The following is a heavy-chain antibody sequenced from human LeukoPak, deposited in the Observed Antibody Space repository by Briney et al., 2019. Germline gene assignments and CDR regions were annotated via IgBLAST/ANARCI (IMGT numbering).Heavy chain of an antibody. CDR2: INQDGSEK. CDR3: ARGPSARFFGVAKGAFDI. J-gene: IGHJ3*02. D-gene: IGHD3-3*01. V-gene: IGHV3-7*01. CDR1: GFTFTTYW. Sequence: PGGSLRLSCAASGFTFTTYWMGWVRQAPGKGLEWVANINQDGSEKYYVDSVKGRFTISRDNAKNSLYLQMNSLRAEDTAVYYCARGPSARFFGVAKGAFDIWGQGTMVTVSS.